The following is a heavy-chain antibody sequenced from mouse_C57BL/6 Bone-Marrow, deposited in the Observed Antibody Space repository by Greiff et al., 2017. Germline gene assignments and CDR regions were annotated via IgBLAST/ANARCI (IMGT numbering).Heavy chain of an antibody. CDR2: IYWDDDK. Sequence: QVTLKESGPGILQSSQTLSLTCSFSGFSLSTSGMGVSWIRQPSGKGLEWLAHIYWDDDKRYNPSLKSRPTIFKDTSRTQVFLKITRVDTANTATYYCARRDHYYGSSWEFAYWGQGTLVTVSA. D-gene: IGHD1-1*01. V-gene: IGHV8-12*01. J-gene: IGHJ3*01. CDR1: GFSLSTSGMG. CDR3: ARRDHYYGSSWEFAY.